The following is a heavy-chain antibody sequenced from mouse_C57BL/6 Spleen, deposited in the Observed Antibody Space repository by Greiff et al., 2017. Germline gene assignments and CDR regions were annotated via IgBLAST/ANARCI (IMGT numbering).Heavy chain of an antibody. J-gene: IGHJ2*01. CDR1: GYSITSGYY. CDR2: ISYDGSN. V-gene: IGHV3-6*01. CDR3: ARGGYYYGSSYYFDY. Sequence: EVKLQESGPGLVKPSQSLSLTCSVTGYSITSGYYWNWIRQFPGNKLEWMGYISYDGSNNYNPSLKNRISITRDTSKNQFFLKLNSVTTEDTATYYCARGGYYYGSSYYFDYWGQGTTLTVSP. D-gene: IGHD1-1*01.